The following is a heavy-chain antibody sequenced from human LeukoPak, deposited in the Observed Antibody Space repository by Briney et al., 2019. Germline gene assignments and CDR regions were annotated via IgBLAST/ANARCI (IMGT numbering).Heavy chain of an antibody. CDR1: GFTFSDYY. D-gene: IGHD1-26*01. Sequence: GGSLRLSCAASGFTFSDYYMSWIRQAPGKAMEWVSSITSSGTYNFYADSVRGRFTISRDNAKNSLYLQMDSLGPEDTAVYYCARDPYSGNYGNYYYYYMDVWGKGTTVTISS. CDR2: ITSSGTYN. CDR3: ARDPYSGNYGNYYYYYMDV. J-gene: IGHJ6*03. V-gene: IGHV3-11*06.